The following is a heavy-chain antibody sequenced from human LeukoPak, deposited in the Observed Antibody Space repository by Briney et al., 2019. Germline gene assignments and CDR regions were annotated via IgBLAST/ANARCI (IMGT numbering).Heavy chain of an antibody. Sequence: SETLSLTCAVYGGSFSGYYWSWIRQPPGKGLEWIGEINHSGSTNYNPSLKSRVTISVDTSKNQFSLKLSSVTAADTAVYYCARGLGIAAAGTYKTFDYWGQGTLVTVSS. CDR2: INHSGST. V-gene: IGHV4-34*01. J-gene: IGHJ4*02. CDR1: GGSFSGYY. D-gene: IGHD6-13*01. CDR3: ARGLGIAAAGTYKTFDY.